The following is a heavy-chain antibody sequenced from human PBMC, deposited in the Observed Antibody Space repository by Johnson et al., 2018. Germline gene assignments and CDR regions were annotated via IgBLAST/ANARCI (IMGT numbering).Heavy chain of an antibody. CDR2: IPFDGSKT. CDR1: GFSFRSYD. V-gene: IGHV3-30*03. CDR3: ASEFTGLRGDKVALDI. J-gene: IGHJ3*02. D-gene: IGHD5-12*01. Sequence: QVQLVESGGGVVQPGRSLRLSCAASGFSFRSYDMHWVRQAPGKGLEWVTVIPFDGSKTYYADSVKGRFTISRDNSKNTLYLKMNSLKDGDTAVYYCASEFTGLRGDKVALDIWGQGTMVTVSS.